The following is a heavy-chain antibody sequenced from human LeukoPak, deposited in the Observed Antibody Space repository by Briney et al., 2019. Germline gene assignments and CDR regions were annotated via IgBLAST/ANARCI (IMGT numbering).Heavy chain of an antibody. J-gene: IGHJ6*02. CDR1: GFGFGQYE. CDR2: ISVRAGTI. V-gene: IGHV3-48*03. CDR3: AKDFPHYYEVPHGMDV. D-gene: IGHD3-22*01. Sequence: GGSLRLSCAASGFGFGQYEMNWVRQAPGKGLEWIAYISVRAGTIYYGDSAEGRFTISRDDAKNSLYLEMNGLRVEDTAIYYCAKDFPHYYEVPHGMDVWGQGTTVTV.